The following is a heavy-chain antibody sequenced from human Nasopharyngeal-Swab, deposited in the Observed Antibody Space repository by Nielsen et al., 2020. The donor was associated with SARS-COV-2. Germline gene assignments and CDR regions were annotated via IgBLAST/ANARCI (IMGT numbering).Heavy chain of an antibody. CDR3: ARDGNLRTVRYFDL. D-gene: IGHD4-17*01. CDR2: ISSSGSTI. V-gene: IGHV3-48*03. Sequence: GESLKISCAASGFPFVSYEMNWVRQAPGKGLEWVSYISSSGSTIYYADSVKGRFTISRDNAKNSLYLEMNSLRAEDTAVYYCARDGNLRTVRYFDLWGRGSLVTVSS. J-gene: IGHJ2*01. CDR1: GFPFVSYE.